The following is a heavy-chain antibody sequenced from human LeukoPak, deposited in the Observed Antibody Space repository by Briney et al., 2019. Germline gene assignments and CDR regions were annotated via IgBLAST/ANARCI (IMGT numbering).Heavy chain of an antibody. CDR2: IKQDGSEK. J-gene: IGHJ3*02. Sequence: LPGGSLRLSCAASGFTFSSYEMNWVRQAPGKGLEWVANIKQDGSEKYYVDSVKGRFTISRDNAKNSLYLQMNSLRAEDTAVYYCARDQGGRWLQFRRYAFDIWGQGTMVTVSS. D-gene: IGHD5-24*01. CDR3: ARDQGGRWLQFRRYAFDI. V-gene: IGHV3-7*01. CDR1: GFTFSSYE.